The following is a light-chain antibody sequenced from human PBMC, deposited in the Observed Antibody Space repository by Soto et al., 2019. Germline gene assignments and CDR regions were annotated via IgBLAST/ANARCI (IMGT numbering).Light chain of an antibody. CDR1: QDISSH. CDR2: SAS. CDR3: QWIYNVPL. Sequence: DIQMTQSPSSLSSSVGYRFTITCLVSQDISSHLNYYRQKPGKVPNLLINSASNLQSGVPSRFSGSGSGTDFTLTVSRLQPADVATYYAQWIYNVPLFGQGTRLEI. J-gene: IGKJ5*01. V-gene: IGKV1-27*01.